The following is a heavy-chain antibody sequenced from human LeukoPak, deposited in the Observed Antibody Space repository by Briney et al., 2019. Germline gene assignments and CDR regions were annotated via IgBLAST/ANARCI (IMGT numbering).Heavy chain of an antibody. CDR2: IYDSGST. Sequence: SETLSLTCSVSGASISSYFWSWIRQPPGKGLEWIGYIYDSGSTNYNPSLKSRVTVSVDTSKDHFSLRLSSVTAADTAVYYCARQMFLGGMDVWGQGTTVTVSS. J-gene: IGHJ6*02. CDR3: ARQMFLGGMDV. V-gene: IGHV4-59*08. CDR1: GASISSYF. D-gene: IGHD2/OR15-2a*01.